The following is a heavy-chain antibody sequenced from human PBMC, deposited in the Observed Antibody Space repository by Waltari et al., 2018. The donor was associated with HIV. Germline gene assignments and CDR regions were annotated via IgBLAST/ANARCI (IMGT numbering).Heavy chain of an antibody. Sequence: EVHLVESGGGLVQPGRSLRLSCAASGFTFDDYAMHWVRQTPGKGVEWVSGSSWNSGSIGYADSVKGRFTISRDNAKNSLFLQMNSLRTEDTAFYYCAKGPTLTSPPTYFNYWGQGTLVTVSS. CDR2: SSWNSGSI. CDR1: GFTFDDYA. V-gene: IGHV3-9*01. J-gene: IGHJ4*02. CDR3: AKGPTLTSPPTYFNY. D-gene: IGHD2-2*01.